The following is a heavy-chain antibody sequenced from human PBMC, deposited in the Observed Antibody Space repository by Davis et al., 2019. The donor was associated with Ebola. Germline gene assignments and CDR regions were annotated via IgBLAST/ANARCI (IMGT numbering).Heavy chain of an antibody. CDR1: GGSISSSY. CDR2: IYYSGST. J-gene: IGHJ5*02. CDR3: ARGPVTTAVSWFDP. D-gene: IGHD4-17*01. V-gene: IGHV4-59*01. Sequence: SETLSLTCTVSGGSISSSYWSWIRQPPGKGLEWIGYIYYSGSTNYNPSFKTRVTISVDTSKNQFSLKLSSVTAADTAVYYCARGPVTTAVSWFDPWGQGTLVTVSS.